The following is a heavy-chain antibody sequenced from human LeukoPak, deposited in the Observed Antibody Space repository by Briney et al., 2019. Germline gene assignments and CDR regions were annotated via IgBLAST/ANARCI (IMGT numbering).Heavy chain of an antibody. CDR1: GFTFSNNW. CDR2: ISADGRST. V-gene: IGHV3-74*01. D-gene: IGHD1-26*01. Sequence: GGSLRLSCSVSGFTFSNNWVDWVRQARGKGLVWVSRISADGRSTSYADSVKGRFTISRDNAKNTLYLQINSLRAEDTAVYYCARGHAVNCGNYYVGDYWGQGTLVTVSS. J-gene: IGHJ4*02. CDR3: ARGHAVNCGNYYVGDY.